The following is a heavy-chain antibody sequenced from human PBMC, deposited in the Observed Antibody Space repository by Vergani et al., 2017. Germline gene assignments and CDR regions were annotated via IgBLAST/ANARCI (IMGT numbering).Heavy chain of an antibody. CDR3: ARDFLTRVTTLDYYYMGV. J-gene: IGHJ6*03. D-gene: IGHD1-1*01. V-gene: IGHV3-30*03. Sequence: QVQLVESGGGEVQPGRSLRLSCSAAGFPFSDYGVHWVRQAPGKGLEWVSVISYDGNKKNYAESMKGRFTISRDNSKNTLYLEMNALRAEDTAVYYCARDFLTRVTTLDYYYMGVWGKGTTVTVSS. CDR1: GFPFSDYG. CDR2: ISYDGNKK.